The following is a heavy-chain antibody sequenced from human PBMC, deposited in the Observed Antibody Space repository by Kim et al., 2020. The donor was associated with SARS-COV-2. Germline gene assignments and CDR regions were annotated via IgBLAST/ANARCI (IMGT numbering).Heavy chain of an antibody. CDR3: SGVPGYCSSTSCSY. J-gene: IGHJ4*02. D-gene: IGHD2-2*01. V-gene: IGHV3-48*02. Sequence: DSVTGRFTISRDNAKNSLYLQMNSLRDEDTAVYYCSGVPGYCSSTSCSYWGQGTLVTVSS.